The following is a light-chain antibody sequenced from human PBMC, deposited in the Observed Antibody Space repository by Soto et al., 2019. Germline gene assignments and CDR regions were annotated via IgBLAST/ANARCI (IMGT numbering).Light chain of an antibody. Sequence: DIQMTQSPSTLSASVGDRVTITCRASQSISSWLAWYQQKPGKAPKLLIYDASSLESAVPSRFSGSGSGTEFTLTISSLQPDDFATYYCQQYNSYLWTFGQGTKVEIK. J-gene: IGKJ1*01. V-gene: IGKV1-5*01. CDR3: QQYNSYLWT. CDR2: DAS. CDR1: QSISSW.